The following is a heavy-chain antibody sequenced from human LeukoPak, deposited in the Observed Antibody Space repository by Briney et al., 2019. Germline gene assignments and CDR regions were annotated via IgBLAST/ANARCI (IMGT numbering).Heavy chain of an antibody. CDR2: INPDSGYT. V-gene: IGHV1-2*02. D-gene: IGHD3-3*01. CDR1: GYTFTDYY. J-gene: IGHJ6*03. Sequence: ASVKVSCKTSGYTFTDYYIHWVRQAPGQGREWMGWINPDSGYTNYAQKFQGRVTMTRDTSINTAYMELSRLTSDDTAVYYCATDPRTTVFGTFRYYYMDVWGEGTTVAVSS. CDR3: ATDPRTTVFGTFRYYYMDV.